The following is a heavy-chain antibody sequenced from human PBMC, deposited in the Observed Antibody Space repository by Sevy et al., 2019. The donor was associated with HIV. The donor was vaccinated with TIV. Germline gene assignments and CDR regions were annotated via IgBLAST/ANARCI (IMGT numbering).Heavy chain of an antibody. CDR2: IKQDGSEK. J-gene: IGHJ5*02. D-gene: IGHD6-13*01. V-gene: IGHV3-7*01. CDR1: GFTFSRNW. CDR3: ARDSGSTWQAYNWFDP. Sequence: GGSLRLSCAASGFTFSRNWMTWVRQAPGQGLEWVANIKQDGSEKYYVDSVKGRFIISRDNAKNPLYLQMNSLRADDTALYYCARDSGSTWQAYNWFDPWGQGTLVTVSS.